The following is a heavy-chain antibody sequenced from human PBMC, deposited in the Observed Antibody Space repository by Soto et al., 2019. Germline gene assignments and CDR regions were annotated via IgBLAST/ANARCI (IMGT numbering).Heavy chain of an antibody. CDR2: IVVGSGNT. J-gene: IGHJ6*02. Sequence: SVKVSCKASGFTFTSSSVQWVRQARGQRLEWIGWIVVGSGNTNYAQKFQERVTITRDMSTSTAYMELSSLRSEDTAVYYCAADKAARYYYGMDVWGQGTTVTVSS. V-gene: IGHV1-58*01. D-gene: IGHD6-13*01. CDR1: GFTFTSSS. CDR3: AADKAARYYYGMDV.